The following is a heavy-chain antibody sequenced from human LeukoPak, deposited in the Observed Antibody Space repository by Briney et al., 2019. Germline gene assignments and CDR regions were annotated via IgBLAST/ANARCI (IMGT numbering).Heavy chain of an antibody. D-gene: IGHD3-16*01. Sequence: SETLSLTCTVSGGSISSYYWSWIRQPPGKGLEWIGSIYHSGNTYYNPSLKSRVTISVDTSKNQFTLKVSSVTAADTAVYYCARGVFEGSDYWGQGTLVTVSS. CDR1: GGSISSYY. CDR3: ARGVFEGSDY. CDR2: IYHSGNT. J-gene: IGHJ4*02. V-gene: IGHV4-38-2*02.